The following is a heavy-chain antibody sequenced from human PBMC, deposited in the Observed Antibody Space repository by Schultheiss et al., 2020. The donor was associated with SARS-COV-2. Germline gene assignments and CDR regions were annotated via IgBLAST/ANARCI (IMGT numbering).Heavy chain of an antibody. CDR1: GFTFSSYS. Sequence: GESLKISCAASGFTFSSYSMNWVRQAPGKGLEWVSSISSSSSYIYYADSVKGRFTISRDNAKNSLYLQMNSLRAEDTAVYYCAREGYDFWSGYYTDYYYGMDVWGQGTTVTVSS. J-gene: IGHJ6*02. CDR3: AREGYDFWSGYYTDYYYGMDV. D-gene: IGHD3-3*01. V-gene: IGHV3-21*01. CDR2: ISSSSSYI.